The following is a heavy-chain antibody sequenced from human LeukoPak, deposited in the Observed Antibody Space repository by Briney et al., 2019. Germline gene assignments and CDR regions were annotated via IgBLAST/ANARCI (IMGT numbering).Heavy chain of an antibody. Sequence: GGSLRLSCAASGFTFSSYWMSWVRQAPGKGLEWVANIKQDGSEKYYVDSVRGRFTISRDNAKNSLYLQMNSLRAEDTAVYYCARDSWRGPFDYWGQGTLVTVSS. J-gene: IGHJ4*02. CDR3: ARDSWRGPFDY. CDR1: GFTFSSYW. D-gene: IGHD3-16*01. V-gene: IGHV3-7*01. CDR2: IKQDGSEK.